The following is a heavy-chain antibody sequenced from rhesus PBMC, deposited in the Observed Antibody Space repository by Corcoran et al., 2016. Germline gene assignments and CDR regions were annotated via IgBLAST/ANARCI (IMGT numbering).Heavy chain of an antibody. V-gene: IGHV4-65*01. CDR3: ARGGTVTFFDY. Sequence: QVQLQESGPGLVKPSETLSLTCAVSGGSVSSSDWWSWIRQPPGKGLEWIGYISGSSDSTYYNPTLKGRVTISTDTSKNQFSLKLSSVTAADTAVYYCARGGTVTFFDYWGQGVLVTVSS. CDR1: GGSVSSSDW. D-gene: IGHD4-23*01. J-gene: IGHJ4*01. CDR2: ISGSSDST.